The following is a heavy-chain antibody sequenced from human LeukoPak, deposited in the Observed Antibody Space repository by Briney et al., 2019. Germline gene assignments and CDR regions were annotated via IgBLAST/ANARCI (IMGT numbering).Heavy chain of an antibody. Sequence: SETLSLTCTVSGDSISSSSYYWAWIRQPPGKGLEWIGSLSYSGRSYYNPSLKSRVTISVDTSKNQLSLKLTSVTAADTAMYFCARQQQYQVDYWGQGTLVTVSS. D-gene: IGHD1-1*01. CDR2: LSYSGRS. CDR3: ARQQQYQVDY. V-gene: IGHV4-39*01. J-gene: IGHJ4*02. CDR1: GDSISSSSYY.